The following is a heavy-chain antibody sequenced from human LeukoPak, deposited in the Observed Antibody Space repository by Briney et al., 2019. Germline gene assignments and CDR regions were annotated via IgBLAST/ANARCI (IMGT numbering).Heavy chain of an antibody. D-gene: IGHD4-11*01. J-gene: IGHJ6*03. CDR3: ASTDYSNYDYYYYYMDV. CDR1: GYSISSGYY. Sequence: SETLSLTCAVSGYSISSGYYWGWIRQPPGKGLEWIGRIYHSGSTYYNPSLKSRVTISVDTSKNQFSLKLSSVTAADTDVYYCASTDYSNYDYYYYYMDVWGKGTTVTVSS. V-gene: IGHV4-38-2*01. CDR2: IYHSGST.